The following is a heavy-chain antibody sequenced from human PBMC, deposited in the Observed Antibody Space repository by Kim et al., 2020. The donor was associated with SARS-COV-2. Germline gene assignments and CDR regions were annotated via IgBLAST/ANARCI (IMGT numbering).Heavy chain of an antibody. Sequence: INKPESVRGRFTISRDNDKNSLYLQMNSLRAEDTAVYYCARGPNYSPFDYWGQGTLVTVSS. CDR3: ARGPNYSPFDY. D-gene: IGHD4-4*01. J-gene: IGHJ4*02. V-gene: IGHV3-48*03. CDR2: I.